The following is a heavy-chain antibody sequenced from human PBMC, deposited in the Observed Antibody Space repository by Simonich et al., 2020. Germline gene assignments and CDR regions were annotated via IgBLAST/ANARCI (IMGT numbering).Heavy chain of an antibody. Sequence: QVQLVQSGAEVKKPGASVKVFCNVSGYIFTSYGFIWVRQSPEQGLELMGRIHAYNSNTNNTQKLHGQDTITTYTSTSTDYMELRSLKSDDTAVYYCARSTTGTTAFDIWGQGTMVTVSS. V-gene: IGHV1-18*01. CDR2: IHAYNSNT. CDR1: GYIFTSYG. D-gene: IGHD1-1*01. CDR3: ARSTTGTTAFDI. J-gene: IGHJ3*02.